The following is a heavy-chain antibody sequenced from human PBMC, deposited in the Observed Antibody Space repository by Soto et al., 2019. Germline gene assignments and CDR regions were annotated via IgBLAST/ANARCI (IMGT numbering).Heavy chain of an antibody. J-gene: IGHJ4*02. CDR1: GYTFTSYG. CDR3: ARDQDRGYSGYGEFDY. V-gene: IGHV1-18*01. D-gene: IGHD5-12*01. Sequence: ASVKVSCKASGYTFTSYGISWVRQAPGQGLEWMGWISAYNGNTNYAQKLQGRVTMTTDTSTSTAYMELSSLRSDDTAVYYCARDQDRGYSGYGEFDYWGQGTLVTVSS. CDR2: ISAYNGNT.